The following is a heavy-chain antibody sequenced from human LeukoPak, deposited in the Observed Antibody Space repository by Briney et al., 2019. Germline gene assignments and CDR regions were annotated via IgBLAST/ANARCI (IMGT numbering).Heavy chain of an antibody. D-gene: IGHD2/OR15-2a*01. CDR3: VSLYETY. J-gene: IGHJ4*02. CDR1: GNYW. V-gene: IGHV3-74*01. CDR2: INSDGSWT. Sequence: GGSLRLSCAASGNYWMHWVRQVPGKGLVWVSHINSDGSWTSYADSVRGRFTISKDNAKNTVYLQMNSLRAEDTAVYYCVSLYETYWGRGTLVTVSS.